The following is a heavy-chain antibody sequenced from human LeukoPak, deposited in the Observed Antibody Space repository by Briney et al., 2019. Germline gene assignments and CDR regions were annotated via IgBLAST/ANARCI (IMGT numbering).Heavy chain of an antibody. V-gene: IGHV4-31*03. D-gene: IGHD3-22*01. CDR2: IYYSGST. CDR1: GGSISSGGYY. CDR3: ARDGYYYDSSGPKPHAAFDI. J-gene: IGHJ3*02. Sequence: SQTLSLTCTVSGGSISSGGYYWRWIRQHPGKGLEWIGYIYYSGSTYYNPSLKSRVTISVDTSKNQFSLKLSSVTAADTAVYYCARDGYYYDSSGPKPHAAFDIWGQGTMVTVSS.